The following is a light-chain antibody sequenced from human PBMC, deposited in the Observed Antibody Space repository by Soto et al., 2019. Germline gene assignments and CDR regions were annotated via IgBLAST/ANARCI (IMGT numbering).Light chain of an antibody. J-gene: IGKJ5*01. CDR3: QQRHMWPIT. V-gene: IGKV3-11*01. CDR1: QSFRGL. Sequence: EVVLTQSPVTLSFSPGERATLSWRASQSFRGLLAWYQQKPGQAPRVLIYDAYNRATGIPPRFSGSGSGTDFTLTISSLETEDSAVYYCQQRHMWPITFGQGTRLEIK. CDR2: DAY.